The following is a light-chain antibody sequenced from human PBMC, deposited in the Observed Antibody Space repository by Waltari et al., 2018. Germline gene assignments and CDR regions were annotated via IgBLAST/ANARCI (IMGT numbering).Light chain of an antibody. Sequence: QSVLTQPPSASGTPGQRATISCSASLSTLDSNTVNRYRQLPGTAPKLLIYGDNQRPSGVPDRFSGSKSGTSASLAISGLQSADEADYYCAGWDDSLNGPVFGGGTKLTVL. CDR3: AGWDDSLNGPV. CDR2: GDN. J-gene: IGLJ3*02. CDR1: LSTLDSNT. V-gene: IGLV1-44*01.